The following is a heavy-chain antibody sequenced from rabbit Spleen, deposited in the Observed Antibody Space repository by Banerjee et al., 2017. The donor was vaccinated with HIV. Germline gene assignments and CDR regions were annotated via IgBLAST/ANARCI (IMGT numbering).Heavy chain of an antibody. Sequence: QEQLEESGGGLVKPGASLTLTCTASGVSFTNNNYMCWVRQAPGKGLEWIACIDTGRSGFTYFASWAKGRFTISKTSSTTVTLQMTSLTAADTATYFCARGSATMTLVITGYYLTLWGQGTLVTVS. J-gene: IGHJ6*01. D-gene: IGHD2-1*01. CDR3: ARGSATMTLVITGYYLTL. CDR2: IDTGRSGFT. V-gene: IGHV1S45*01. CDR1: GVSFTNNNY.